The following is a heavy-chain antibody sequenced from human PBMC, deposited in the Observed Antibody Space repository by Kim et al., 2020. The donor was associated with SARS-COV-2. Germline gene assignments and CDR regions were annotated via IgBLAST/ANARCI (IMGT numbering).Heavy chain of an antibody. Sequence: GESLKISCKGSGYSFTSYLISCVRQMPGKGLEWMGRIDPSDSYTNYSPSFQGNVTISADKSISTAYLQWSSLKASDTAMYYCARGIAAAGLYYFDYWGQGTLVTVSS. V-gene: IGHV5-10-1*01. CDR3: ARGIAAAGLYYFDY. J-gene: IGHJ4*02. D-gene: IGHD6-13*01. CDR1: GYSFTSYL. CDR2: IDPSDSYT.